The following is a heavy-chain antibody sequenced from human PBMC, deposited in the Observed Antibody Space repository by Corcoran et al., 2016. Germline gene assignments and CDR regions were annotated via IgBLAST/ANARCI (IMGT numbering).Heavy chain of an antibody. D-gene: IGHD6-19*01. CDR3: TGRGVAGTFGAFYL. J-gene: IGHJ3*01. V-gene: IGHV5-51*01. CDR1: GYSFASYW. CDR2: IYPGDSDT. Sequence: EVQLVQSGAEVKEPGESLKISCKGSGYSFASYWIGWVRQMPGKGLEWMGIIYPGDSDTRYSPSFRGQVTISADKSISTAFLQWRSLKASDTAMYYCTGRGVAGTFGAFYLWGQGTMVTVSS.